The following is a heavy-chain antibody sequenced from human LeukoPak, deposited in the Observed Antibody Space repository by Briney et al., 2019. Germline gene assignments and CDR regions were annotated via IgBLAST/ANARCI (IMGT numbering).Heavy chain of an antibody. J-gene: IGHJ4*02. D-gene: IGHD3-16*01. V-gene: IGHV1-2*02. CDR1: GYSFTGYY. CDR2: INPNSGGT. Sequence: ASVKVSCKASGYSFTGYYLHWVRQAPGQGLEWMGWINPNSGGTNYAQKLQGRATMTRDTSISTAYLELSRLRSDDTAMYFCARDMNTNFDYWGQGTLVTVSS. CDR3: ARDMNTNFDY.